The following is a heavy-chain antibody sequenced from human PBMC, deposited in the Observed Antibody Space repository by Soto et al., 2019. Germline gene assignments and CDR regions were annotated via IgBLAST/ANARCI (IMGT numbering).Heavy chain of an antibody. J-gene: IGHJ2*01. V-gene: IGHV1-18*01. Sequence: QIQLEQSGAEMKKPGASVKVSCKASGYMFITYGFNWVRQAPGQGLEWMGWMSTSNGDTKTAQKFKGRLTMTSETSTNTVYMELTNLRSDDTAVYYCARARYFAILHRQLWYFDLWGRCTLVTVSS. CDR2: MSTSNGDT. CDR1: GYMFITYG. D-gene: IGHD2-21*02. CDR3: ARARYFAILHRQLWYFDL.